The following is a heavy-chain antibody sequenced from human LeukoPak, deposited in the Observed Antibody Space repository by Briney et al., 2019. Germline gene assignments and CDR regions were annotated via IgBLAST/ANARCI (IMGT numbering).Heavy chain of an antibody. CDR3: ARDQDCSSTSCYLPAYYYGMDV. Sequence: ASVKVSCKASGYTFTSYGISWVRQAPGQGLEWMGWISAYNGNTNHAQKLQGRVTMTTDTSTSTAYMELRSLRSDDTAVYYCARDQDCSSTSCYLPAYYYGMDVWGQGTTVTVSS. V-gene: IGHV1-18*01. D-gene: IGHD2-2*01. CDR1: GYTFTSYG. J-gene: IGHJ6*02. CDR2: ISAYNGNT.